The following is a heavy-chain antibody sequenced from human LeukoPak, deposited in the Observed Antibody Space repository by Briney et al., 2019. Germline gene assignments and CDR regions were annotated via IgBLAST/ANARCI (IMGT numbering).Heavy chain of an antibody. CDR1: GGSISSYY. Sequence: PSETLSLTCTVSGGSISSYYWSWIRQPPGKGLEWIGYIYYSGSTNYNPSLKSRVTISVDTSKNQFSLKLSSVTAADTAVYYCARVQKDYDSSGYSDYWGQGTLVTVSS. CDR2: IYYSGST. J-gene: IGHJ4*02. CDR3: ARVQKDYDSSGYSDY. V-gene: IGHV4-59*12. D-gene: IGHD3-22*01.